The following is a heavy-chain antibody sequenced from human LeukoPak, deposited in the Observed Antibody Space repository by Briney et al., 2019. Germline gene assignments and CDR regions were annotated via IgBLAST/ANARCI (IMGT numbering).Heavy chain of an antibody. V-gene: IGHV4-39*07. CDR1: GGSISSSSYY. CDR3: AREQVVPAAIRGIYNWFDP. J-gene: IGHJ5*02. D-gene: IGHD2-2*02. Sequence: TPSETLSLTCTVSGGSISSSSYYWGWIRQPPGKGLEWIGSIYYSGSTYYNPSLKSRVTISVDTSKNQFSLKLSSVTAADTAVYYCAREQVVPAAIRGIYNWFDPWGQGTLVTVSS. CDR2: IYYSGST.